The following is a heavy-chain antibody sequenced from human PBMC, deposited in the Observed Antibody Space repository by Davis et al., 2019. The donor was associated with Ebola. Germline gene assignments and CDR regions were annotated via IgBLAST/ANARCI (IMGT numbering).Heavy chain of an antibody. J-gene: IGHJ2*01. Sequence: MPSETLSLTCTVSGGSISSSSYYWGWIRQPPGKGLEWIGTIYYSGSTYHNPSLKSRVTISVDTSKNQFSLKLSSVTAADTAVYYCARNYYDSSGYYGVHWYFDLWGRGTLVTVSS. CDR2: IYYSGST. D-gene: IGHD3-22*01. V-gene: IGHV4-39*01. CDR1: GGSISSSSYY. CDR3: ARNYYDSSGYYGVHWYFDL.